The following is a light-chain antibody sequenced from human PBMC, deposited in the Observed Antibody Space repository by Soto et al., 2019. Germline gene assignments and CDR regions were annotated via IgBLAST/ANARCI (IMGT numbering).Light chain of an antibody. Sequence: QSVLTQPPSASGTPGQRVTISCSGSSSNIGSNYVYWYQQLPGTAPKLLIYTNNQRPSGVPDRFSGSKSGTSASLAISGLHSEDEADYYCAAWDDSLSGQVFGGGTKVTVL. J-gene: IGLJ3*02. CDR1: SSNIGSNY. CDR2: TNN. CDR3: AAWDDSLSGQV. V-gene: IGLV1-47*02.